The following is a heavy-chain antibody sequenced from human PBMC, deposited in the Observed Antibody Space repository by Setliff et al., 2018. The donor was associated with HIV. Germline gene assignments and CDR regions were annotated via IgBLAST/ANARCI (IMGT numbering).Heavy chain of an antibody. CDR2: ISGSGGST. J-gene: IGHJ4*02. CDR1: GFTFSSYA. Sequence: PGGSLRLSCAASGFTFSSYAMSWVRQAPGKGLEWASAISGSGGSTYYADSVKGRVTITADRSIDIAYMKLSSLTSEDTAMYFCAWGTQRPIDSWGQGTLVTVSS. CDR3: AWGTQRPIDS. V-gene: IGHV3-23*01. D-gene: IGHD3-16*01.